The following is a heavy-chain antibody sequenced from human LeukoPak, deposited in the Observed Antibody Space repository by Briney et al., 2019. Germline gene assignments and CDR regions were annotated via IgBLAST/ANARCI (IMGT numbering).Heavy chain of an antibody. Sequence: GGSLRLSCAASGFTFSTYAMHWVRQAPGKGLEGVALISYDGSNKYYADSVKGRFALSRDNAKNSLYLQMNSLRAEDTAVYYCARALPSPLYSGSYADAFDIWGQGTMVTVSS. CDR3: ARALPSPLYSGSYADAFDI. V-gene: IGHV3-30*09. J-gene: IGHJ3*02. CDR1: GFTFSTYA. D-gene: IGHD1-26*01. CDR2: ISYDGSNK.